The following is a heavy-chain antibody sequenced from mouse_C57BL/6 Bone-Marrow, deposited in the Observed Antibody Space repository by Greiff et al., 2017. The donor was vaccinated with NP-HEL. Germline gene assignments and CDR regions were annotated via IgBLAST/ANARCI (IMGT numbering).Heavy chain of an antibody. J-gene: IGHJ4*01. D-gene: IGHD1-1*01. Sequence: EVQLQQSGAELVRPGASVKLSCTASGFNIKDDYMHWVKQRPEQGLEWIGWIDPENGDTEYASKFQGKATITADTSSNTAYLQLSSLTSEDTAVYYCTTHGSSYNYAMDYWGQGTSVTVSS. CDR1: GFNIKDDY. CDR3: TTHGSSYNYAMDY. CDR2: IDPENGDT. V-gene: IGHV14-4*01.